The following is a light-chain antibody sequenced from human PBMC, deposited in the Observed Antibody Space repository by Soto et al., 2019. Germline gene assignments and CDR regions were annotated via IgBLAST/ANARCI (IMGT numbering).Light chain of an antibody. V-gene: IGLV2-14*03. CDR3: CSYTSFTALV. CDR2: DVS. CDR1: GSDVGGYNY. Sequence: QSVLTQPASVSGSPGQSITISCTGTGSDVGGYNYVSWYQHSPDKAPQLIIFDVSSRPSGVSSRFSGSKSGNTASLTISGHQVEDEATYFCCSYTSFTALVFGTGTKVNVL. J-gene: IGLJ1*01.